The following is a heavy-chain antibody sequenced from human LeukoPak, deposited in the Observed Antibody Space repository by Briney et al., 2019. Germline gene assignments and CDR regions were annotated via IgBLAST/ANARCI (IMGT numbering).Heavy chain of an antibody. Sequence: GGSLRLSCAASGFTFSSYSMNWVRQAPGKGLEWVSSITTSSSYIYYRDSVKGRFTISRDNAKNSLYLQMNSLRAEDTAVYYCAKIISDWSRGAFDIWGQGTMVTVSS. J-gene: IGHJ3*02. CDR3: AKIISDWSRGAFDI. CDR2: ITTSSSYI. CDR1: GFTFSSYS. V-gene: IGHV3-21*01. D-gene: IGHD6-19*01.